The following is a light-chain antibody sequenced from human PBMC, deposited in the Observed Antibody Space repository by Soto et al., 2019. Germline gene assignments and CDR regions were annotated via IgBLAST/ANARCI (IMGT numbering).Light chain of an antibody. CDR3: QSYDSSLSVVV. CDR2: GNS. Sequence: QAVVTQPPSVSGAPGQRVTISCTGSSSNIGAGYDVHWYQQLPCTAPKLLIYGNSNRPSGVPDRFSGSKSGTSASLAITGLQAEDESDYYCQSYDSSLSVVVFGGWTKLTVL. V-gene: IGLV1-40*01. CDR1: SSNIGAGYD. J-gene: IGLJ2*01.